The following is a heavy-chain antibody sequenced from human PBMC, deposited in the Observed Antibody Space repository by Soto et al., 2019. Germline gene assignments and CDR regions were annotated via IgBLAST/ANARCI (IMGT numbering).Heavy chain of an antibody. V-gene: IGHV3-9*02. Sequence: GGSLRLSCVASGSSSDPFTMHWVRELPGKGLEWVAGLSWDRSTVAYADSVQGRFTISRDHTKNSVDLLMDSLRPDDTALYFCAVSSPDIVVLPSSIYFTSWGPGTQVTVSS. CDR3: AVSSPDIVVLPSSIYFTS. CDR1: GSSSDPFT. CDR2: LSWDRSTV. J-gene: IGHJ4*02. D-gene: IGHD2-15*01.